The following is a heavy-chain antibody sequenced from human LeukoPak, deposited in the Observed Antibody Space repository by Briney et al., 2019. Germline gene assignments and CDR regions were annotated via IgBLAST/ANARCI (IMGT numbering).Heavy chain of an antibody. J-gene: IGHJ4*02. D-gene: IGHD5-24*01. CDR1: GYIFTNYW. CDR3: ARGEMATTHPYFDY. Sequence: GESLKIXCKGSGYIFTNYWIGWVRQMPGIGLEWMGIIYPGDSDFKYSPSFQGQVTISADKSISTAYLQWSSLKASDTAMYYCARGEMATTHPYFDYWGQGTLVTVSS. V-gene: IGHV5-51*01. CDR2: IYPGDSDF.